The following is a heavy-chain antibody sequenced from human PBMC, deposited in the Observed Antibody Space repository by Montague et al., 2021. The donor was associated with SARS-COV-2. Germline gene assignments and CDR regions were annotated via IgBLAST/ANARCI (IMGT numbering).Heavy chain of an antibody. J-gene: IGHJ5*02. CDR2: IYYYGNT. CDR1: GDSIKNCI. D-gene: IGHD3-10*01. Sequence: SETRSLTCTVSGDSIKNCIWSWIRHPPGKGLEWIGNIYYYGNTHYNSSLKSRATISIDTSRNLFSPQLRSVTTADTAVYFCAKEFGSGSINPTSWGQGVLVTVPS. CDR3: AKEFGSGSINPTS. V-gene: IGHV4-59*01.